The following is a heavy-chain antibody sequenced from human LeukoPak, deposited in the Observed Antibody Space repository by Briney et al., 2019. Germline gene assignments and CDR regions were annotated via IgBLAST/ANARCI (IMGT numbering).Heavy chain of an antibody. V-gene: IGHV3-30*18. D-gene: IGHD3-16*01. CDR3: AKDMGEAAYGVDD. CDR1: GFTFNTYG. J-gene: IGHJ4*02. CDR2: ISYDGSNE. Sequence: GGSLRLSCAASGFTFNTYGMHWVRQAPGKGLEGGAVISYDGSNEYYADSVKGRFTISRDNSKNSLYLEMDSLRVGDTAVYFCAKDMGEAAYGVDDWGQGTLVTVS.